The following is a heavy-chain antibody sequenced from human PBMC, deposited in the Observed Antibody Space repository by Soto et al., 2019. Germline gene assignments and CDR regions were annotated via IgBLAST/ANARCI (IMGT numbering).Heavy chain of an antibody. D-gene: IGHD3-10*01. CDR1: GFTFSDYY. CDR3: ARGVRYYSSEKPANFDY. CDR2: ISVSSTYA. V-gene: IGHV3-11*05. Sequence: QVQLLESGGGLVKLGGSLRLSCTASGFTFSDYYMSWIRQAPGKGLECVAYISVSSTYANYADSVEGRFTISRDNAENSLFLQMNSLRADDTAVYYCARGVRYYSSEKPANFDYWGQGALVTVSS. J-gene: IGHJ4*02.